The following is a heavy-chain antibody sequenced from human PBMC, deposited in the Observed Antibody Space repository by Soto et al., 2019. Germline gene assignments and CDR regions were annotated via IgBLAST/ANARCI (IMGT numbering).Heavy chain of an antibody. J-gene: IGHJ1*01. CDR1: GFTFSSYG. CDR2: ISYDGSNK. Sequence: GGSLRVSWAASGFTFSSYGMHWVRQAPGKGLEWVAVISYDGSNKYYADSVKGRFTISRDNSKNTLYLQMNSLRAEDTAVYYCAKSVPAAMWYFQHWGQGTLVTVSS. CDR3: AKSVPAAMWYFQH. D-gene: IGHD2-2*01. V-gene: IGHV3-30*18.